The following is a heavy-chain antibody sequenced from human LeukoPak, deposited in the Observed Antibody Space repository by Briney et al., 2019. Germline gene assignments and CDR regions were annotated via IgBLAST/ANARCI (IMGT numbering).Heavy chain of an antibody. J-gene: IGHJ1*01. CDR3: ARQGLYDSSDFWTFQH. V-gene: IGHV3-48*04. CDR2: ISSGSSTI. D-gene: IGHD3/OR15-3a*01. CDR1: GFTFSTYS. Sequence: GGSLRLSCAASGFTFSTYSMNWVRQAPGKGLEWLSYISSGSSTIYYADSLKGRFTISRDNAKNSVYLQMNSLSAEDTAVYYCARQGLYDSSDFWTFQHWGQGTLVTVSS.